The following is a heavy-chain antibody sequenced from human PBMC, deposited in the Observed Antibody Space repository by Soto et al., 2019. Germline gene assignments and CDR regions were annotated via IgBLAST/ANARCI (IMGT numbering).Heavy chain of an antibody. V-gene: IGHV3-11*04. Sequence: KGLEWVSYISSSGSTIYYADSVKGRFTISRDNAKNTLYLQMNSLRAEDTAVYYCARDELDIVVVPAAGYYYYGMDVWGQGTTVTVSS. D-gene: IGHD2-2*03. J-gene: IGHJ6*02. CDR2: ISSSGSTI. CDR3: ARDELDIVVVPAAGYYYYGMDV.